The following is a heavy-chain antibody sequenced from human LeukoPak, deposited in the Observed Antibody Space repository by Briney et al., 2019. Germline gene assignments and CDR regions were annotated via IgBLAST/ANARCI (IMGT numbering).Heavy chain of an antibody. CDR2: INRSGST. V-gene: IGHV4-34*01. CDR1: GGSFSGYY. J-gene: IGHJ5*02. Sequence: SETLSLTCAVYGGSFSGYYWSWIRQPPGKGLEWIGEINRSGSTNYNPSLKSRVTISVDKSKNQFSLKLSSVTAADTAVYYCARADYGDYGTSNWFDPWGQGTLVTVSS. D-gene: IGHD4-17*01. CDR3: ARADYGDYGTSNWFDP.